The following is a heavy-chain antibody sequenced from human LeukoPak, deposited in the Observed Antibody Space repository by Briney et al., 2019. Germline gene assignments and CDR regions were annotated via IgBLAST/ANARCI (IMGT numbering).Heavy chain of an antibody. V-gene: IGHV3-7*01. D-gene: IGHD1-14*01. CDR1: GFTFSNYW. CDR3: ARDNNRKDDS. J-gene: IGHJ5*02. CDR2: MNPDGSAK. Sequence: PGGSLRLSCAASGFTFSNYWMTWVRQAPGKGLEWVANMNPDGSAKYYVDSVRGRFAISRDNARNSLYLQMNNLRAEDTAVYYCARDNNRKDDSWGQGTLVTVSS.